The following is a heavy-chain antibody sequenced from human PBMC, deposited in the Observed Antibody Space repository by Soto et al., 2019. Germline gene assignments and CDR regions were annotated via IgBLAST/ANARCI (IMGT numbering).Heavy chain of an antibody. Sequence: GSLRLSCAASGFTFSSYAMSWVRQAPGKGLEWVSAISGSGGSTYYADSVKGRFTISRDNSKNTLYLQMNSLRAEDTAVYYCAKGGLGNWRYYYYGMDVWGQGTTVTVSS. J-gene: IGHJ6*02. D-gene: IGHD1-1*01. CDR1: GFTFSSYA. CDR2: ISGSGGST. CDR3: AKGGLGNWRYYYYGMDV. V-gene: IGHV3-23*01.